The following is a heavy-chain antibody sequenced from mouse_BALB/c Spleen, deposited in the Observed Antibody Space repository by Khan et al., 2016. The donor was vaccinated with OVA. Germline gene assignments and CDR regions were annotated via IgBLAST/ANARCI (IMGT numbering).Heavy chain of an antibody. CDR3: ARRNYFGYTFAY. CDR2: ISPGSGDT. Sequence: QVQLKQSGAELARPGASVKLSCKASGYTFTDYYINWVTQRTGQGLEWIGEISPGSGDTYYNERFKGKATLTADKSSSTAYRQLSSLTSEASAVYFCARRNYFGYTFAYWGQGTLVTVSA. J-gene: IGHJ3*01. D-gene: IGHD1-2*01. V-gene: IGHV1-77*01. CDR1: GYTFTDYY.